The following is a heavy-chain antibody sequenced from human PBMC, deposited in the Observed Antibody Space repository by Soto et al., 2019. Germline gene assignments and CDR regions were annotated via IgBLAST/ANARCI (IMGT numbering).Heavy chain of an antibody. Sequence: ASVKVSCKASGGTFSSYAISWVRQAPGQGLEWMGGIIPIFGTANYAQKFQGRVTITADKSTSTAYMELSSLRSEDTAVYYCARGGDASIYCSGGSCYGRFDYWGQGTLVTVSS. J-gene: IGHJ4*02. CDR2: IIPIFGTA. V-gene: IGHV1-69*06. CDR1: GGTFSSYA. CDR3: ARGGDASIYCSGGSCYGRFDY. D-gene: IGHD2-15*01.